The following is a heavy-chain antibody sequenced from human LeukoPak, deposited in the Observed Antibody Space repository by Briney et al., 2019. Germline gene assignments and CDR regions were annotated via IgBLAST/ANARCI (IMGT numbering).Heavy chain of an antibody. CDR1: GYTFTSNY. CDR3: ARWDPSLRGWYFDY. V-gene: IGHV1-46*01. J-gene: IGHJ4*02. CDR2: IYPRDGST. Sequence: ASVKVSCKASGYTFTSNYIHWVRQAPGQGLEWMGMIYPRDGSTSYAQKFQGRVTITADESTSTAYMELSSLRSEDTAVYYCARWDPSLRGWYFDYWGQGTLVTVSS. D-gene: IGHD6-19*01.